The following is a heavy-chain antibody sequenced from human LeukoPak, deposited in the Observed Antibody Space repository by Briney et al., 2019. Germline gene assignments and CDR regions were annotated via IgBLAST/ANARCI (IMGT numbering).Heavy chain of an antibody. J-gene: IGHJ4*02. CDR1: AFTFSDYS. CDR3: ARDRPTSGSYFFDY. D-gene: IGHD1-26*01. CDR2: ISGRSSTI. Sequence: GGSLRLSCAASAFTFSDYSMNWVRQAPGKGLEWSSYISGRSSTIYYADSVRGRFTISRDNAKNSMYLQMNSLRAEDTAVYYCARDRPTSGSYFFDYWGQGTLVTVSS. V-gene: IGHV3-48*01.